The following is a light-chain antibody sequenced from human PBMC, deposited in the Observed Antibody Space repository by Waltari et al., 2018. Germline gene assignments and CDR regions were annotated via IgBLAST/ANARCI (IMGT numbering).Light chain of an antibody. CDR2: EDN. CDR1: RSNIGNNY. Sequence: RSNIGNNYVSWYRQFPGTAPKLLIYEDNERPSGVPGRFSGSKSGTSATLDITGLQAGDEADYYCGTWDSSLSGAVFGGGTHLTVL. V-gene: IGLV1-51*02. CDR3: GTWDSSLSGAV. J-gene: IGLJ7*01.